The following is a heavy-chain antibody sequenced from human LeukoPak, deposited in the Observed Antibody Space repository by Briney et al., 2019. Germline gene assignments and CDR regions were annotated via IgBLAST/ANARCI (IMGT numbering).Heavy chain of an antibody. CDR2: ISGSGGST. J-gene: IGHJ4*02. Sequence: SGGSLRLSCAASGFTFSSYAMSWVRQVPGKGLEWVSAISGSGGSTHYADSVKGRFTISRDNSKNTLYLQMNSLRAEDTAVYYCAKDKDRYSSGWSEYWGQGTLVTVSS. D-gene: IGHD6-19*01. V-gene: IGHV3-23*01. CDR3: AKDKDRYSSGWSEY. CDR1: GFTFSSYA.